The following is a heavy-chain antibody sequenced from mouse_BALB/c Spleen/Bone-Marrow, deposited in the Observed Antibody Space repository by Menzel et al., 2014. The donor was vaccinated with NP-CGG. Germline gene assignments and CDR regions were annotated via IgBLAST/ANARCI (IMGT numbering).Heavy chain of an antibody. J-gene: IGHJ3*01. CDR1: GYSFTSYY. V-gene: IGHV1-28*01. CDR2: IDPFNGVT. CDR3: ARRVITTGPGFAC. Sequence: EVQLQQSGPELMKPGASVKISCKASGYSFTSYYIHWVKQNHGKSLEWIGYIDPFNGVTIYNQKFKGKATLTADKSSSTAYMHLSSLTSEDSAVYYCARRVITTGPGFACWGQGTLVTVSA. D-gene: IGHD2-4*01.